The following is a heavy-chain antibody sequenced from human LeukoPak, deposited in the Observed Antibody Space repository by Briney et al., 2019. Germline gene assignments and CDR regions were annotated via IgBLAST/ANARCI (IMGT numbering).Heavy chain of an antibody. CDR2: MNPNSGNT. CDR3: ARGRTETLVAMDV. Sequence: GASVKVSCKASGYSFTSLDINWVRQATGQGLEWMGWMNPNSGNTGYAQKFQGRVTMTRDTSKSTAYMELSSLRSEDTAVYYCARGRTETLVAMDVWGKGTTVTISS. J-gene: IGHJ6*03. D-gene: IGHD2-15*01. CDR1: GYSFTSLD. V-gene: IGHV1-8*01.